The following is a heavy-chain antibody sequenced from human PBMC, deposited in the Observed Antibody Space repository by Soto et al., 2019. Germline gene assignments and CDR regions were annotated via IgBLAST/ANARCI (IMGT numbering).Heavy chain of an antibody. CDR2: IIPTFGTA. CDR1: GATFSSYA. J-gene: IGHJ4*02. CDR3: APCLSAVAGSCCDY. Sequence: ASVKVSCKASGATFSSYAISWVRQAPGQGLEWMGGIIPTFGTANYAQKFQGRVTITADESTSTAYMELSSLRFEDTAVYYCAPCLSAVAGSCCDYWAQRTLVTVST. V-gene: IGHV1-69*13. D-gene: IGHD6-19*01.